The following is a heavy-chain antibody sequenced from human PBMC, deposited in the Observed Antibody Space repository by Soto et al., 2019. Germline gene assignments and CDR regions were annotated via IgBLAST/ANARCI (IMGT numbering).Heavy chain of an antibody. J-gene: IGHJ5*02. Sequence: GGSLRLSCAASGFTFSSYSMNWVRQAPGKGLEWVSSLSSSSSYIYYANSVKGRFTITRDNAKNSLYLQMNSLRAEDTAVYYCARDFPVTYYYGSGSSENWFDPWGQGTLVTVSS. V-gene: IGHV3-21*01. CDR1: GFTFSSYS. D-gene: IGHD3-10*01. CDR3: ARDFPVTYYYGSGSSENWFDP. CDR2: LSSSSSYI.